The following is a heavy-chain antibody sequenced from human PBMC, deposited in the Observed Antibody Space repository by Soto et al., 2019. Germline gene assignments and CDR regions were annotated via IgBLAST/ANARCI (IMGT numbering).Heavy chain of an antibody. CDR2: ISKGGSNL. J-gene: IGHJ4*02. D-gene: IGHD6-19*01. Sequence: GGSLRLSCAASGFTLSSYAIHWVRQAPGKGLEWVTVISKGGSNLYFADSVKGRFTISRGNSKNTLYLQMNSLRSEDTAVYYCAREVEYTSAFGISSSFDYWGQGTLVTVSS. V-gene: IGHV3-30-3*01. CDR1: GFTLSSYA. CDR3: AREVEYTSAFGISSSFDY.